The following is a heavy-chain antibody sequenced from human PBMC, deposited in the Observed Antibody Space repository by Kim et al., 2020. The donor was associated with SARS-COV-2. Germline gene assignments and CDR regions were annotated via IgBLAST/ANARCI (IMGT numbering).Heavy chain of an antibody. Sequence: GGSLRLSCAASGFTFSTYTMNWVRQAPGKGLEWVSSITAAGDHVFNANSFKGRFTISRDNAKNSLYLQMDSLRVDDTALYYCVRGDDRGNWGPGTLVTVSS. V-gene: IGHV3-21*06. CDR3: VRGDDRGN. CDR2: ITAAGDHV. CDR1: GFTFSTYT. J-gene: IGHJ4*02.